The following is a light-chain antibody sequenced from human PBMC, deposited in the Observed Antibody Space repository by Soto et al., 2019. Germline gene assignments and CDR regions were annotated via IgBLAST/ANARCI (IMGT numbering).Light chain of an antibody. CDR1: SSNIGAGYD. J-gene: IGLJ1*01. V-gene: IGLV1-40*01. CDR3: QSYATGLSVLYV. CDR2: GNN. Sequence: QSVLTQPPSVSGAPGQRVTISCTGSSSNIGAGYDVHWYQQLPGTAPKLLIYGNNNRPSGVPDRFSGSKSGTSASLAVTGLQAEDEADYYCQSYATGLSVLYVFGTDTQLTVL.